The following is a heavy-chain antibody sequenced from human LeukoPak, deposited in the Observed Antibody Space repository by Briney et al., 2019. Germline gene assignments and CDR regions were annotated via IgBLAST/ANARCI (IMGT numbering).Heavy chain of an antibody. CDR1: GYTFTGYY. CDR2: INPNSGGT. Sequence: ASVKVSCKASGYTFTGYYMHWVRQAPGQGLEWMGWINPNSGGTNYAQKFQGRVTMTRDTSISTAYMELSRLRSDDTAVYYCARGVGSAMYYYYYYMDVWGKGTTVTISS. D-gene: IGHD3-10*01. J-gene: IGHJ6*03. V-gene: IGHV1-2*02. CDR3: ARGVGSAMYYYYYYMDV.